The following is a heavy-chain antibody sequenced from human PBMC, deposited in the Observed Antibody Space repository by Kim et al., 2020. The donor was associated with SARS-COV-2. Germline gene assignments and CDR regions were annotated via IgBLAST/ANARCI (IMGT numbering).Heavy chain of an antibody. Sequence: GGSLRLSCAASGFTFSSYAMHWVRQAPGKGLEYVSAISSNGGSTYYANSVKGRFTISRDNSKNTLYLQMGSLRAEDMAVYYCARAGPDSDYGMDVWGQGT. J-gene: IGHJ6*02. CDR3: ARAGPDSDYGMDV. CDR1: GFTFSSYA. D-gene: IGHD3-10*01. V-gene: IGHV3-64*01. CDR2: ISSNGGST.